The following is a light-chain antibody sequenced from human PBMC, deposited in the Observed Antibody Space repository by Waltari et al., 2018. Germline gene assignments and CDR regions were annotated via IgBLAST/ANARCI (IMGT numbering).Light chain of an antibody. Sequence: EIVMTQSPATMSVSPGERATLSCRASQCVSSNLAWYQQKRGQAPRLLIYGASTRAAGIPARFSGSGSGTEFTLTISSLQSEDFAVYYCQHYNNWPHWTFGQGTKVEIK. CDR3: QHYNNWPHWT. V-gene: IGKV3-15*01. CDR2: GAS. J-gene: IGKJ1*01. CDR1: QCVSSN.